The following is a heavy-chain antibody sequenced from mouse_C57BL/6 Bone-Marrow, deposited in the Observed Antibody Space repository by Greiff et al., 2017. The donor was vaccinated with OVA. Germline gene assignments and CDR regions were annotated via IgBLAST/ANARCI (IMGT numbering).Heavy chain of an antibody. CDR2: IDPSDSYT. V-gene: IGHV1-69*01. CDR3: ARDERVRLDY. CDR1: GYTFTSYW. J-gene: IGHJ2*01. Sequence: QVQLQQPGAELVMPGASVKLSCKASGYTFTSYWMHWVKQRPGQGLEWIGEIDPSDSYTNYNQKFKGKSTLTVDKSSSTAYMQLSSLTSEDSAGYYRARDERVRLDYRGQGTTLTGSS.